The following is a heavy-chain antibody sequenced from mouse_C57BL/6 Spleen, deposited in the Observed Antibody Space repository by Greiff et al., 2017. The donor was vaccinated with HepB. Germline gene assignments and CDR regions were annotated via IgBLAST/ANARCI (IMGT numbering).Heavy chain of an antibody. CDR3: ASGFITTVVADY. J-gene: IGHJ2*01. V-gene: IGHV1-50*01. CDR1: GYTFTSYW. CDR2: IDPSDSYT. D-gene: IGHD1-1*01. Sequence: QVQLQQPGAELVKPGASVKLSCKASGYTFTSYWMQWVKQRPRQGLEWIGEIDPSDSYTNYNQKFKGKATLTVDTSSSTAYMQLSSLTSEDSAVYYCASGFITTVVADYWGQGTTLTVSS.